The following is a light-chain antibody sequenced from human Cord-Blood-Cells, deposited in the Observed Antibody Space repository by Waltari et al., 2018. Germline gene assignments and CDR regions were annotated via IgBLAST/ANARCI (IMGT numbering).Light chain of an antibody. CDR3: KQYGISPGYT. CDR1: QSVSSSY. Sequence: EIVLTQSPGTLSLSPGERATLSCRASQSVSSSYLAWYQQKPGQAPRLLIYGASSRATGILDRFSGLGYAIEFTIPMSRQEPEEFGVHYCKQYGISPGYTFGQGTKQEI. CDR2: GAS. V-gene: IGKV3-20*01. J-gene: IGKJ2*01.